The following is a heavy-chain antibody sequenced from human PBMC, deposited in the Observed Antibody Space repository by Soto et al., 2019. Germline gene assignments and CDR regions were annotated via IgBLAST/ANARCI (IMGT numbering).Heavy chain of an antibody. CDR1: GGSFSGYY. V-gene: IGHV4-34*02. J-gene: IGHJ6*03. CDR3: ARVLMLRGAIFPEGYSYHMDL. Sequence: QVQLQQWGAGLRKPSETLSLTCALHGGSFSGYYWSWIRQAPGKGLVWIGEITHSGGTKYNPSLKSRVTISADSSKNWFSLRLTSLTAADTAVYYYARVLMLRGAIFPEGYSYHMDLWGKGTTVTVSS. D-gene: IGHD3-10*01. CDR2: ITHSGGT.